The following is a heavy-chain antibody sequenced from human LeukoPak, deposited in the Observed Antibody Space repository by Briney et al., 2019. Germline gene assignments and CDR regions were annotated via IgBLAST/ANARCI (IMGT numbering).Heavy chain of an antibody. CDR3: ARGGVWVYDYVWGSYRHPIDY. CDR2: ISWNSGSI. D-gene: IGHD3-16*02. CDR1: GFTFDDYA. V-gene: IGHV3-9*01. J-gene: IGHJ4*02. Sequence: GGSLRLSCAASGFTFDDYAMHWVRQAPGKGLEWVSGISWNSGSIGYADSVKGRFTISRDNTKNTLYLQMNSLRAEDTAVYYCARGGVWVYDYVWGSYRHPIDYWGQGTLVTVSS.